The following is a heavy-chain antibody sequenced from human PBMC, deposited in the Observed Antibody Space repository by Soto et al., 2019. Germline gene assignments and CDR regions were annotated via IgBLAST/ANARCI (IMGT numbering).Heavy chain of an antibody. D-gene: IGHD3-10*01. CDR2: MNPNSGNT. Sequence: ASVKVSCKASGYTFTSYDINWVRQATGQGLEWVGWMNPNSGNTAYTQKFQGRITMTRNTSISTAYMELSSLRSADTAVYYCARGRGLTNYYCYGMDVWGQGTTVTVSS. CDR1: GYTFTSYD. J-gene: IGHJ6*02. V-gene: IGHV1-8*01. CDR3: ARGRGLTNYYCYGMDV.